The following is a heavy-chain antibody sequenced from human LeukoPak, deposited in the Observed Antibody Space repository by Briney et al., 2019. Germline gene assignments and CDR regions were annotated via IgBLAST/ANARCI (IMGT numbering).Heavy chain of an antibody. V-gene: IGHV3-53*01. CDR2: IYSGGST. CDR3: ARMSSGWHFDY. D-gene: IGHD6-19*01. Sequence: PGGSLRLSCAASGFIVSSNYMNWVRQAPGKGLEWVSVIYSGGSTYYADSVKGRFTISRDNSKNTLYLQMNSLRAEDTAVYYCARMSSGWHFDYWGQGTLVTVSS. J-gene: IGHJ4*02. CDR1: GFIVSSNY.